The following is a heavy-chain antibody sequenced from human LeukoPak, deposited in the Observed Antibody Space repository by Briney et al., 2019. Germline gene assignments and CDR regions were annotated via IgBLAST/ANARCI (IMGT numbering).Heavy chain of an antibody. Sequence: GGSLRLSCAASGFTFSTYSMSWVRQAPGKGLDWVASINQDGSAEYYVDSVRGRFTSSRDNAKNSLYLQVTSLRVDDTAVYYCVRLFGGVTTFDYWGQGTLVTVSS. CDR1: GFTFSTYS. CDR3: VRLFGGVTTFDY. CDR2: INQDGSAE. V-gene: IGHV3-7*01. D-gene: IGHD4-17*01. J-gene: IGHJ4*02.